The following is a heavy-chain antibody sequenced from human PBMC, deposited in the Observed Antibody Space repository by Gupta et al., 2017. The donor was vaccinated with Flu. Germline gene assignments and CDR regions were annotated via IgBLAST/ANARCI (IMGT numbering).Heavy chain of an antibody. CDR2: ISGSGGST. CDR1: GFTFSSYA. Sequence: EVQLLESGGGLVQPGGSLRRSCAASGFTFSSYAMSWVRQAPGKGLEWVSAISGSGGSTYYADSVKGRFTISRDNSKNTLYLQMNSLRAEDTAVYYCAIHLYDSSGPLLYYWGQGTLVTVSS. J-gene: IGHJ4*02. D-gene: IGHD3-22*01. V-gene: IGHV3-23*01. CDR3: AIHLYDSSGPLLYY.